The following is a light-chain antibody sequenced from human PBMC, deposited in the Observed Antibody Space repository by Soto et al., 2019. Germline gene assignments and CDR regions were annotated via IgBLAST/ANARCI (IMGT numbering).Light chain of an antibody. Sequence: QSALTPPASVSGSPGQSITLSCTGTSSDVGDYNYVSWYQQHPGKAPRLIIYEVSYRPSGVSNRFSGSKSGNTASLTISGLQAEDEADYYCSSYASSSTWVFGGGTKLTVL. CDR1: SSDVGDYNY. V-gene: IGLV2-14*01. CDR3: SSYASSSTWV. J-gene: IGLJ3*02. CDR2: EVS.